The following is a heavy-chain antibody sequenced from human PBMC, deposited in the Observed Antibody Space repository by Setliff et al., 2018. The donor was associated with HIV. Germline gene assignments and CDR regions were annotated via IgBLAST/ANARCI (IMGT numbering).Heavy chain of an antibody. CDR1: GFTFSSYA. V-gene: IGHV3-30*04. J-gene: IGHJ4*02. CDR2: ISYDGSNK. CDR3: ARDQTQGEVGAGEIFDY. D-gene: IGHD1-26*01. Sequence: GGSLRLSCAASGFTFSSYAMHWVRQAPGKGLEWVAVISYDGSNKYYADSVKGRFTISRDNSKNTLYLQMNSLRAEDTAVYYCARDQTQGEVGAGEIFDYWGQGTLGTVSS.